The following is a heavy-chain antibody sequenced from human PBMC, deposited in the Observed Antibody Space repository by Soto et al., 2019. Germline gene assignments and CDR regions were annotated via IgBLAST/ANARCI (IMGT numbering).Heavy chain of an antibody. CDR3: ARDGQWLPRDGLRSSYYFDY. Sequence: QVQLVESGGGVVQPGRSLRLSCAASGFNFSSYVMHWVRQAPGKGLEWVAVIWYDGGNKYYADSVKGRFTITRDNSKNTLYMQMNSLRGEDTAVYYCARDGQWLPRDGLRSSYYFDYWGQGTLVTVSS. J-gene: IGHJ4*02. V-gene: IGHV3-33*01. CDR1: GFNFSSYV. D-gene: IGHD6-19*01. CDR2: IWYDGGNK.